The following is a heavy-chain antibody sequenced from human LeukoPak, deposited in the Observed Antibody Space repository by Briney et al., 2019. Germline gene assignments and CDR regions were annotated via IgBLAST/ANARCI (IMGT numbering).Heavy chain of an antibody. J-gene: IGHJ2*01. CDR1: GFNFSTNG. Sequence: PGGSLRLSCEASGFNFSTNGMHWVRQAPGKGLEWVALIWFDGSNKHYADSVKGRFTVSRDNSKNTMYLHMNSLRAEDTAVYYCARVVSYYGSAYRLLDLWGRGTLVTVSS. CDR2: IWFDGSNK. V-gene: IGHV3-33*01. D-gene: IGHD3-10*01. CDR3: ARVVSYYGSAYRLLDL.